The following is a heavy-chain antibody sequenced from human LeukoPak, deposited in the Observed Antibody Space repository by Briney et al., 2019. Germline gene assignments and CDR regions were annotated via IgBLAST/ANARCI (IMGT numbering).Heavy chain of an antibody. CDR2: IYYSGST. D-gene: IGHD2-2*01. Sequence: SETLSLTCTVSGGSISSSSYYWGWIRQPPGKGLEWIGSIYYSGSTYYSPSLKSRVTISVDTSKNQFSLKLSSVTAADTAVYYCAGRRYCSSTSCHDYYYYYMDVWGKGTTVTISS. CDR1: GGSISSSSYY. V-gene: IGHV4-39*07. CDR3: AGRRYCSSTSCHDYYYYYMDV. J-gene: IGHJ6*03.